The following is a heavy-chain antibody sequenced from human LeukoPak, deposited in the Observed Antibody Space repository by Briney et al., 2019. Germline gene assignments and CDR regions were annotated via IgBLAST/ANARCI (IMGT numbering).Heavy chain of an antibody. J-gene: IGHJ4*02. CDR2: IYYSGST. Sequence: NPSETLSLTCTVSGGSISSYYWSWIRQPPGKGLEWIGYIYYSGSTNYNPSLKSRVTISVDTSKNQFSLKLSSVTAADTAVYYCAAQDTAMALRYFDYWGQGTLVTVSS. D-gene: IGHD5-18*01. V-gene: IGHV4-59*01. CDR3: AAQDTAMALRYFDY. CDR1: GGSISSYY.